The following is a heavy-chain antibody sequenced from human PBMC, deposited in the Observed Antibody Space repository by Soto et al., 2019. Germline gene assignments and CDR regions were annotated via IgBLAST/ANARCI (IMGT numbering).Heavy chain of an antibody. Sequence: SEPLSLSCTVSGVSISNSSYYWGWIRRPPGKGLEWIGTIYYSGITYYNPSLKIRVTISVGTSKNQFSLKLTSVTAADTAVYYCARHGSNWGQGTLVTVSS. V-gene: IGHV4-39*01. CDR1: GVSISNSSYY. CDR3: ARHGSN. J-gene: IGHJ4*02. CDR2: IYYSGIT.